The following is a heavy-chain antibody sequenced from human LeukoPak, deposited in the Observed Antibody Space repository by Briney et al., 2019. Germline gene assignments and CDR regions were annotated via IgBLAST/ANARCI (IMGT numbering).Heavy chain of an antibody. V-gene: IGHV3-30*02. Sequence: GGSLRLSCAASGFTFSSYGMHWVRQAPGKGLEWVAFIRYDGSNKYYADSVKGRFTISRDNSKNTLYLHVNSLRPEDTAVYYCAKGGAVSSKSIIMVRGTRRYYYNMDVWGKGTTVTISS. CDR1: GFTFSSYG. CDR2: IRYDGSNK. D-gene: IGHD3-10*01. J-gene: IGHJ6*03. CDR3: AKGGAVSSKSIIMVRGTRRYYYNMDV.